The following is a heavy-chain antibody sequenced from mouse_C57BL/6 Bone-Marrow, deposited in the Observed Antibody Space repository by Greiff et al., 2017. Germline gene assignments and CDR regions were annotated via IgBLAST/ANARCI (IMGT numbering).Heavy chain of an antibody. CDR3: TTNYYGSSYGY. CDR2: IDPENGDT. D-gene: IGHD1-1*01. CDR1: GFNIKDDY. J-gene: IGHJ2*01. V-gene: IGHV14-4*01. Sequence: VQLKQSGAELVRPGASVKLSCTASGFNIKDDYMHWVKQRPEQGLAWIGWIDPENGDTEYASKFQGKATITADTSSNTAYLQLSSLTSEDTAVYYCTTNYYGSSYGYWGQGTTLTVSS.